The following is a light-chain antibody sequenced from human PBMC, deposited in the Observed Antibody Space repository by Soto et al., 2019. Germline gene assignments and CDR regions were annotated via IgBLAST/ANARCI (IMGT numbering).Light chain of an antibody. CDR3: QQYGDSPLT. V-gene: IGKV1-5*01. Sequence: DIQMTQSPSTLSASVGDRVTITCRASQSISSWLDWYQQKPGKAPKLLIYDASSLESGVPSRFSGSGSGTDFTLTINRLEPEDFAVYYCQQYGDSPLTFGGGTKLEIK. J-gene: IGKJ4*01. CDR1: QSISSW. CDR2: DAS.